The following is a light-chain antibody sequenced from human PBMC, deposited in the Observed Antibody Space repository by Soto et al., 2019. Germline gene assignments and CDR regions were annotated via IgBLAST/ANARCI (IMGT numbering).Light chain of an antibody. V-gene: IGLV2-8*01. J-gene: IGLJ2*01. Sequence: QSALAQPPSASGPPGQSVAISCTGTSSDVGGHNYVSWYQQHPGKAPKLMIYEVTKRPSGVPDRFSGSKSGNTASLTVSGLQAEDEADYYCTSYAGSDNVVFGGGTKVTVL. CDR1: SSDVGGHNY. CDR3: TSYAGSDNVV. CDR2: EVT.